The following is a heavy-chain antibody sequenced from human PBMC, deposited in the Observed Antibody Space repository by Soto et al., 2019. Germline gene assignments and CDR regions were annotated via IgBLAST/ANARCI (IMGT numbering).Heavy chain of an antibody. CDR3: AASCVGCGGFNYYGMDV. Sequence: QVQLQESGPGLVKPSQTLSLTCTVSGGSISSGGYYWSWIRQHPGKGLEWIGYIYYSGSTYYNPXLKSRVSISVDXSXHXXSLKLSSVTAADTAVYYCAASCVGCGGFNYYGMDVWGQGTTVTVSS. CDR2: IYYSGST. V-gene: IGHV4-31*03. J-gene: IGHJ6*02. D-gene: IGHD2-21*01. CDR1: GGSISSGGYY.